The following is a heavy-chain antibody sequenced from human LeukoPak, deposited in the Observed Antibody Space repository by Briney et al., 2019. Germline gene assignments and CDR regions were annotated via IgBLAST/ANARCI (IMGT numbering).Heavy chain of an antibody. CDR3: ARGGYSRSWYNYYYYGMDV. CDR2: ISAYNVNT. J-gene: IGHJ6*02. Sequence: ASVKVSCKASGYTFTSYGISWVRQAPGQGLEWMGWISAYNVNTNYAQKLQGRVTMTTDTSTSTAYLELRSLRSDDTAVYYCARGGYSRSWYNYYYYGMDVWGQGNTVTVSS. CDR1: GYTFTSYG. D-gene: IGHD6-13*01. V-gene: IGHV1-18*01.